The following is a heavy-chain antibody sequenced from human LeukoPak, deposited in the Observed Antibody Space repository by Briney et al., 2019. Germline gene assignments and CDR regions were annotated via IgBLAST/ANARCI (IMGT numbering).Heavy chain of an antibody. J-gene: IGHJ3*02. CDR2: MNPNSGRT. D-gene: IGHD1-1*01. Sequence: ASVKVSCKASGYTLTSYDINWVRQATGQGLEWMGWMNPNSGRTGYAQNFQGRITITRNTSISTAYMELSSLRSEDTAVYYCARPGQLERRDAFDIWGQGTMVTVSS. V-gene: IGHV1-8*01. CDR1: GYTLTSYD. CDR3: ARPGQLERRDAFDI.